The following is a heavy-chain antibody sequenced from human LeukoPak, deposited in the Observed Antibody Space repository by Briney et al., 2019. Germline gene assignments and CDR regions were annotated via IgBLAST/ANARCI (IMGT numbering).Heavy chain of an antibody. D-gene: IGHD3-10*01. CDR1: GFTFSSYA. CDR2: ISGSGGST. J-gene: IGHJ4*02. CDR3: ARVRSITMVRGAIGL. Sequence: GGSLRLSCAASGFTFSSYAMSWVRQAPGKGLEWVSAISGSGGSTYYADSVKGRFTISRDNSKNTLYLQMNSLRAEDTAVYYCARVRSITMVRGAIGLWGQGTLVTVSS. V-gene: IGHV3-23*01.